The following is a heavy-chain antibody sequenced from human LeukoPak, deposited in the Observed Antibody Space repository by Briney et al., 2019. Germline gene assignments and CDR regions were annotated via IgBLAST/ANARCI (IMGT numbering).Heavy chain of an antibody. CDR2: ISYDGSNK. J-gene: IGHJ4*02. V-gene: IGHV3-30*01. Sequence: PGRSLRLSCAASGFTFSSYAMHWVRQAPGKGPEWVAVISYDGSNKYYEDSVKGRFTISRDNSKNTLYLQMNSLRAEDTAVYYCARAEYYDFWSGYYPLLDYWGQGTLVTVSS. D-gene: IGHD3-3*01. CDR1: GFTFSSYA. CDR3: ARAEYYDFWSGYYPLLDY.